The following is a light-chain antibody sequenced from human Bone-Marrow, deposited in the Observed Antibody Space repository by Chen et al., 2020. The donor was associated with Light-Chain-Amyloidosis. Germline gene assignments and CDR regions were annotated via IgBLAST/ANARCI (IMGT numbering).Light chain of an antibody. Sequence: QTALTQPASVSGSPGQPITISSTGTSSDVGAYNYVSWYQQHPGKAPKLIIYDVNNRPSGVSSRFSGSKSGNTASLTISGLQAEDEADHYCSSYSTTSTDVAFGGGTKLIVL. CDR1: SSDVGAYNY. CDR3: SSYSTTSTDVA. J-gene: IGLJ2*01. CDR2: DVN. V-gene: IGLV2-14*01.